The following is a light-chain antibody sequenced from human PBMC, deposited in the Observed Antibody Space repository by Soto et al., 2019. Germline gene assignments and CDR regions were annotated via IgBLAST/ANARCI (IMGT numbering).Light chain of an antibody. Sequence: QSALTQPPSASGSPGQSITISCTGTSSDVGGYDFVSWYQQHPGKAPKLMIYNVSDRPSGVPDRFSGSKAGNTASLTISGLQAEDEADYYCSSYASSSTVVFGGGTKLTVL. CDR1: SSDVGGYDF. J-gene: IGLJ2*01. V-gene: IGLV2-14*01. CDR2: NVS. CDR3: SSYASSSTVV.